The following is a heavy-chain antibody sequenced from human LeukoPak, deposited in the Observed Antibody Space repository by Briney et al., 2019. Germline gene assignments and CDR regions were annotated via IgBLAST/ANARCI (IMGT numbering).Heavy chain of an antibody. V-gene: IGHV3-43*01. CDR3: AKDXXXXXGXXXX. Sequence: GGSLRLSCAASGFTFDDYTMHWVRQAPGKGLEWVSLISWDGGSTYYADSVKGRFTISRDNSKNSLYLQMNSLRTEDTALYYCAKDXXXXXGXXXXWGQGTMVTVSS. CDR1: GFTFDDYT. CDR2: ISWDGGST. J-gene: IGHJ3*01.